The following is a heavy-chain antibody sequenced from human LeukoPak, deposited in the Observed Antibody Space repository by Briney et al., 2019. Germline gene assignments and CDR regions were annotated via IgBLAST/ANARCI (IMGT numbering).Heavy chain of an antibody. D-gene: IGHD1-26*01. V-gene: IGHV1-46*01. CDR2: IDPSGGST. J-gene: IGHJ4*02. CDR1: GYTFSSYY. CDR3: ARGGWELLGY. Sequence: EASVKVSCKASGYTFSSYYMHWVRQAPGQGLEWMGIIDPSGGSTSYAQKFQGRVTMTRDMSTSTVYMELSRLSSEDTAVYYCARGGWELLGYWGQGTLVTVSS.